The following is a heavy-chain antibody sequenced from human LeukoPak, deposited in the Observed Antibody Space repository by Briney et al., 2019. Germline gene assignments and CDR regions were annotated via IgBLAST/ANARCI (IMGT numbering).Heavy chain of an antibody. CDR3: AREPITLAGGHHDAFDI. CDR2: IYSGGST. V-gene: IGHV3-53*01. J-gene: IGHJ3*02. CDR1: GFTVSSNY. Sequence: PGGSLRLSCAASGFTVSSNYMSWVRQAPGKGLEWVSVIYSGGSTYYADSVKGRFTISRDTSKNTLYLQMSSLRAEDTAVYYCAREPITLAGGHHDAFDIWGQGTMVTVSS. D-gene: IGHD6-19*01.